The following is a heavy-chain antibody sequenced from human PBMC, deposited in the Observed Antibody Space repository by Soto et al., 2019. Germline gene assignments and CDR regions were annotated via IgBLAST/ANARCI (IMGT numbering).Heavy chain of an antibody. J-gene: IGHJ4*02. Sequence: GGSLRLSCIASGFAFGTYWMHWARQAPGEGLVWVSRINTDGSTTTYADSVKGRFTISRDNARHTLYLQMDTLRAEDTAIYYCARLYDFWSGSALDSLGQGDLVTVS. CDR1: GFAFGTYW. V-gene: IGHV3-74*01. CDR2: INTDGSTT. CDR3: ARLYDFWSGSALDS. D-gene: IGHD3-3*01.